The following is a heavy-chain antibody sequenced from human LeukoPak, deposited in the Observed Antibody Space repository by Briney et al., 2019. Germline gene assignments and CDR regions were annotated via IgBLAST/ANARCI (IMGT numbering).Heavy chain of an antibody. D-gene: IGHD6-13*01. CDR3: ARAAGGGYFDF. Sequence: GASVKVSCKASGFTFSKYGVTWVRQAPGQGLEWMGWISAYNSNTNYAQNLQGRVTMTTDTPTSTVYLDLRSLRSDDTAVYYCARAAGGGYFDFWGQGTLVTVSS. CDR2: ISAYNSNT. V-gene: IGHV1-18*01. J-gene: IGHJ4*02. CDR1: GFTFSKYG.